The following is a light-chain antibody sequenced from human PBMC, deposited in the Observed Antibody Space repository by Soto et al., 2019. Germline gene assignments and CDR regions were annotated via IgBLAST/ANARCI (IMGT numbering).Light chain of an antibody. Sequence: QSVLTQPASVSGSPGQSVTISCTGTSNDVGSYNLVSWYQQHPGKAPKLMIYEASKRPSGVSNRFSGSKSGNTASLTISGLQAEDEADYYCCSYAGSSTVVFGGGTKLTVL. CDR3: CSYAGSSTVV. V-gene: IGLV2-23*01. J-gene: IGLJ3*02. CDR2: EAS. CDR1: SNDVGSYNL.